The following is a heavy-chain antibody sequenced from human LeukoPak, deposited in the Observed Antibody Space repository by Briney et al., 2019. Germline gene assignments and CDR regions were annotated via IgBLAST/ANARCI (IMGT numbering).Heavy chain of an antibody. Sequence: SSETLSLTCTVSGXSITTGGDFWTWIRQHPGKGLEWIGHIYDGGSTYYNPSLKSRVTISLDTSENQFSLGLSSVTAADTAVYYCTRALGAFFDYWGQGNLVTVSS. CDR1: GXSITTGGDF. J-gene: IGHJ4*02. CDR2: IYDGGST. D-gene: IGHD3-16*01. CDR3: TRALGAFFDY. V-gene: IGHV4-31*03.